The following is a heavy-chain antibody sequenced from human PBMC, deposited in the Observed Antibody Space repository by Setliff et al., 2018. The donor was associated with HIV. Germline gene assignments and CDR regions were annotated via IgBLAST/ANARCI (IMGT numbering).Heavy chain of an antibody. CDR3: ARLGRAIDDGGSSLRLDF. D-gene: IGHD2-15*01. V-gene: IGHV4-61*02. J-gene: IGHJ4*02. CDR1: GGSISSGSYY. Sequence: SETLSLTCTVSGGSISSGSYYWSWIRQPAGKGLEWIGRVYADGRTNYNPSLKSRVTISIETSNTHFSLWLRSVTAADTATYFCARLGRAIDDGGSSLRLDFWGQGMLVTVSS. CDR2: VYADGRT.